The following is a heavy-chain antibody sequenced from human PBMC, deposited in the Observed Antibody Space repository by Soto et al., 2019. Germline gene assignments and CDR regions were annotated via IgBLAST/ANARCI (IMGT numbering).Heavy chain of an antibody. CDR1: GFTFSSYG. CDR3: ARGVRTAVAGLDY. D-gene: IGHD6-19*01. J-gene: IGHJ4*02. V-gene: IGHV3-33*01. Sequence: QVQLVESGGGVVQPGRSLRLSCAASGFTFSSYGMHWVRQAPGKGLEWVAVIWYDGSNKYYADSVKGRFTISRDNSKNTLYLQMNSLRAEDTAVYYCARGVRTAVAGLDYWGQGTLVTVSS. CDR2: IWYDGSNK.